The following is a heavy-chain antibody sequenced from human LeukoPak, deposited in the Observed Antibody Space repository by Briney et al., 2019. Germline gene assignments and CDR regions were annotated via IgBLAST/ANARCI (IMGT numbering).Heavy chain of an antibody. CDR3: ARIVRYGSAPLSSFGLDV. D-gene: IGHD3-10*01. CDR1: GFDFSVHW. J-gene: IGHJ6*01. Sequence: PGGSLRLSCAASGFDFSVHWMHWVRPAPQKGLIWFSRTNSDGSSTIYADSLKGRFTVSRDNAKNTVYLQMNSLRVEDTAVYYCARIVRYGSAPLSSFGLDVWGQGSTVIVCS. CDR2: TNSDGSST. V-gene: IGHV3-74*01.